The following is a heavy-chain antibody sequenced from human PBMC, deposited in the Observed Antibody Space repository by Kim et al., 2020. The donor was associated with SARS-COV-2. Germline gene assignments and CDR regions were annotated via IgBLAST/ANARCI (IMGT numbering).Heavy chain of an antibody. CDR2: INSDGSST. CDR3: ARGRGSTQLWAI. CDR1: GFTFSSYW. V-gene: IGHV3-74*01. Sequence: GGSLRLSCAASGFTFSSYWMHWVRQAPGKGLVWVSRINSDGSSTSYADSVKGRFTISRDNAKNTLYLQMNSLRAEDTAVYYCARGRGSTQLWAIWGQGTMVTVSS. J-gene: IGHJ3*02. D-gene: IGHD1-26*01.